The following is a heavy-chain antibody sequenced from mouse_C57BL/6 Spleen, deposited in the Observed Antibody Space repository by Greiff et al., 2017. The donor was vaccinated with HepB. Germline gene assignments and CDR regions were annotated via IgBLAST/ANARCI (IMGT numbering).Heavy chain of an antibody. D-gene: IGHD1-1*01. CDR3: AGRDMDY. CDR1: GYSITSGYD. CDR2: ISYSGST. V-gene: IGHV3-1*01. Sequence: EVQGVESGPGMVKPSQSLSLTCTVTGYSITSGYDWHWIRHFPGNKLEWMGYISYSGSTNYNPSLKSRISITHDTSKNHFFLKLNSVTTEDTATYYCAGRDMDYWGQGTSVTVSS. J-gene: IGHJ4*01.